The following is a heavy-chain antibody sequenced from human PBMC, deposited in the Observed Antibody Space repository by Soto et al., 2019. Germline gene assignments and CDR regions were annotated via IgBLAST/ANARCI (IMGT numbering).Heavy chain of an antibody. CDR1: GYTFTGYY. CDR3: AVESDILTGYPLDY. V-gene: IGHV1-2*04. Sequence: QVQLVQSGAEVKKPGASVKVSCKASGYTFTGYYMHWVRQAPGQGLEWMGWINPNSGGTNYAQKFQGWVTITRDTSIRTAYMELSRLRSDDTAVYYCAVESDILTGYPLDYWGQGTLVTFSA. D-gene: IGHD3-9*01. J-gene: IGHJ4*02. CDR2: INPNSGGT.